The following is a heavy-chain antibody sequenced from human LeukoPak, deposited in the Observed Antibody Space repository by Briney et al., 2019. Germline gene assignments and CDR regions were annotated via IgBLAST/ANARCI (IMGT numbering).Heavy chain of an antibody. D-gene: IGHD3-10*01. CDR2: IWYDGSNK. CDR3: AGSFGELLDY. Sequence: GRSLRLSCAASGFTFSSYCMHGVRQAPGKGLEWVAVIWYDGSNKYYADSVKGRFTISRDNSKNTLYLQMNSLRAEDTAVYYCAGSFGELLDYWGQGTLVTVSS. J-gene: IGHJ4*02. CDR1: GFTFSSYC. V-gene: IGHV3-33*01.